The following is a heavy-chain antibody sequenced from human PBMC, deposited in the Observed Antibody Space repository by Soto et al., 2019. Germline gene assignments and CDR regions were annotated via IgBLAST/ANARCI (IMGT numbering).Heavy chain of an antibody. CDR1: GGSISSYY. J-gene: IGHJ3*02. Sequence: SETLSLTCTVSGGSISSYYWSWIRQPPGKGLEWIGYIYYSGSTNYNPSLKSRVTISVDTSKNQFSLKLSSVTAADTAVYYCARDRDSYDSSGRDAFDIWGQGTMVTVSS. CDR3: ARDRDSYDSSGRDAFDI. CDR2: IYYSGST. D-gene: IGHD3-22*01. V-gene: IGHV4-59*01.